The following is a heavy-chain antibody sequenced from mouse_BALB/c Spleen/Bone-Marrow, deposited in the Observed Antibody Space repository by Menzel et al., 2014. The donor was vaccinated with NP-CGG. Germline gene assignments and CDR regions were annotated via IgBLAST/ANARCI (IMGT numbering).Heavy chain of an antibody. V-gene: IGHV1-39*01. CDR2: IDPSYGGI. Sequence: VHVKQSGPELEKPGASVKISCKASGYSFTGYNMNWMKQNNGKSLEWIGNIDPSYGGISYNQKFKGKATLTVDKSSNTAYMQLKSLTSEDSAVYYCAISIEYRPLDYWGQGTLVTVSA. J-gene: IGHJ3*01. CDR3: AISIEYRPLDY. D-gene: IGHD2-14*01. CDR1: GYSFTGYN.